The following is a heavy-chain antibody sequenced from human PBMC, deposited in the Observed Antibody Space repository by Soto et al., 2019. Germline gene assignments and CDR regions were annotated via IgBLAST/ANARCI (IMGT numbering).Heavy chain of an antibody. CDR3: AKAASAGYCSGGSCLDFDY. D-gene: IGHD2-15*01. V-gene: IGHV3-30*18. CDR2: ISYDGSNK. CDR1: GFTFSSYG. J-gene: IGHJ4*02. Sequence: ESGGGVVQPGRSLRLSCAASGFTFSSYGMHWVRQAPGKGLEWVAVISYDGSNKYYADSVKGRFTISRDNSKNTLYLQMNSLRAEDTAVYYCAKAASAGYCSGGSCLDFDYWGQGTLVTVSS.